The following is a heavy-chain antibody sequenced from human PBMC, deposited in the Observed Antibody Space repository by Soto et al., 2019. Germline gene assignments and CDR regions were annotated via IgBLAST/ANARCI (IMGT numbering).Heavy chain of an antibody. V-gene: IGHV4-31*03. CDR2: IYYSGST. Sequence: QVQLHESGPGLVKTSQTLSLTCSVSGGSISSGGYYLIWIRQHPGKGLEWIGYIYYSGSTYYNTSLKSRVTISVTASKNQFSLKLCSVTAADTAVYYCASGRTYYAPWGQGTLDTVSS. CDR1: GGSISSGGYY. D-gene: IGHD3-10*01. J-gene: IGHJ5*02. CDR3: ASGRTYYAP.